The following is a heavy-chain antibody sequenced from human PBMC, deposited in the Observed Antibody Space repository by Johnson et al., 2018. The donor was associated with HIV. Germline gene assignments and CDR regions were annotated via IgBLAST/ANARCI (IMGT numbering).Heavy chain of an antibody. D-gene: IGHD1-1*01. CDR2: ISSNGGST. CDR3: ARERTATRGDAFDI. CDR1: GFTFSSYA. J-gene: IGHJ3*02. V-gene: IGHV3-64*01. Sequence: VQLVESGGGLVQPGGSLRLSCAASGFTFSSYAMHWVRQAPGKGLEYVSAISSNGGSTYYANSVKGRFTISRDNSKNTLYLQMGSLRAEDMAVYYCARERTATRGDAFDIWGQGTMVTVSS.